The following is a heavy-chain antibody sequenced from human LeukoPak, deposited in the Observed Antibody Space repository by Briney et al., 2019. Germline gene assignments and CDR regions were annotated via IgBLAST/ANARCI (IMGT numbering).Heavy chain of an antibody. CDR3: ARAGGSLLWFGELSGPNDAFDI. V-gene: IGHV5-51*01. D-gene: IGHD3-10*01. CDR2: IYPGDSDT. J-gene: IGHJ3*02. Sequence: GEPLKISCKGSGYSFTSYWIGWVRQMPGKGLEWMGIIYPGDSDTIYSPSFQGQVTISADKSISTAYLQWSSLKASDTAMYYCARAGGSLLWFGELSGPNDAFDIWGQGTMVTVSS. CDR1: GYSFTSYW.